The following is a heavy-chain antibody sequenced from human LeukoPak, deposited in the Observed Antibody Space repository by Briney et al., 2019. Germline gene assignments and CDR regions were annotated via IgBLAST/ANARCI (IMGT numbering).Heavy chain of an antibody. CDR2: ISGSCGST. CDR1: GFTFSSYG. J-gene: IGHJ6*03. CDR3: AKDAVLWFGELLPYYYYYYMDV. Sequence: QPGGSLRLSCAASGFTFSSYGMSWVRQAPGKGLEWVSAISGSCGSTYYADSVKGRFTISRDNSKNTLYLQMNSLRAEDTAVYYCAKDAVLWFGELLPYYYYYYMDVWGKGTTVTISS. D-gene: IGHD3-10*01. V-gene: IGHV3-23*01.